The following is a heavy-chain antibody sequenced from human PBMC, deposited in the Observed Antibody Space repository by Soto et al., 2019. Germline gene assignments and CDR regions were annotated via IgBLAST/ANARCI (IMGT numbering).Heavy chain of an antibody. Sequence: EVQLVESGGGLVQPGGSLRLSCAASGFTFGNYWMYWVRQAPGKGLVWVSRINSDGSVSSYADSVKGRLTISRDNVKNTLYLQMDSLRVEDTAVYYCARGDCAGGTCYSLAGSFYYYMDVWGKGTTVTVFS. CDR3: ARGDCAGGTCYSLAGSFYYYMDV. CDR2: INSDGSVS. CDR1: GFTFGNYW. J-gene: IGHJ6*03. D-gene: IGHD2-15*01. V-gene: IGHV3-74*01.